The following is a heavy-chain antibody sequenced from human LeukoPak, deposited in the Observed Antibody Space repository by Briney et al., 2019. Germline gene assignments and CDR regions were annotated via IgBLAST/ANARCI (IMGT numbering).Heavy chain of an antibody. CDR2: TYYRSKWYN. V-gene: IGHV6-1*01. J-gene: IGHJ2*01. CDR3: ARGKWELLSHYWCFDL. CDR1: GDIISSNSAA. Sequence: SQTLSLTCALSGDIISSNSAAWHWIRQSPSRGLEWLERTYYRSKWYNDYAVSVKSRITINPDTSKNQFSLQLNSVTPEDTAVYYCARGKWELLSHYWCFDLWGRGTLVTVSS. D-gene: IGHD1-26*01.